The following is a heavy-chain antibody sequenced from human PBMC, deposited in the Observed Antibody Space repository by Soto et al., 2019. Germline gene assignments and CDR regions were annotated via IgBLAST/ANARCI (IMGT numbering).Heavy chain of an antibody. CDR1: GFTFSNYG. Sequence: GGSLRLSCAASGFTFSNYGMHWVRQAPGKGLEWVAIIWHDGNNKYYADSVRGRFIISRDNSKNRLYLQMNSLRAEDTAVYYCASDLVGASDSYGLDVWGQGTPVTVSS. CDR2: IWHDGNNK. D-gene: IGHD1-26*01. V-gene: IGHV3-33*01. J-gene: IGHJ6*02. CDR3: ASDLVGASDSYGLDV.